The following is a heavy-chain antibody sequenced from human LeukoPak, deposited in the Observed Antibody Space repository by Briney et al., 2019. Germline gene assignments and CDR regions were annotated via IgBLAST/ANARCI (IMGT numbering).Heavy chain of an antibody. V-gene: IGHV3-7*01. CDR3: ARDAGWGYYDL. Sequence: GGSLRLSCVASGFTFSISWVTWVRQAPGKGLEWVANIDKHGNGKYYVDSVKGRFAICRDYATNSVFLQMNSLRAEDTSVCYCARDAGWGYYDLWGQGTPVTVSS. J-gene: IGHJ4*02. CDR2: IDKHGNGK. D-gene: IGHD1-26*01. CDR1: GFTFSISW.